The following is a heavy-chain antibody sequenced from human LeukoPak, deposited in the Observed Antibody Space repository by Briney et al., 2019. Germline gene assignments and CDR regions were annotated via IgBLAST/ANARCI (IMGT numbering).Heavy chain of an antibody. CDR3: ARDYYDSSGYYYFDY. V-gene: IGHV3-23*01. Sequence: PPGGSLRLSCAASGFTFSSYAMSWVRQAPGKGLEWVSAISGSGGSTYYADSVKGRFTISRDNSKNTLYLQMNSLRAEDTAVYYCARDYYDSSGYYYFDYWGQGTLVTVSS. CDR1: GFTFSSYA. CDR2: ISGSGGST. D-gene: IGHD3-22*01. J-gene: IGHJ4*02.